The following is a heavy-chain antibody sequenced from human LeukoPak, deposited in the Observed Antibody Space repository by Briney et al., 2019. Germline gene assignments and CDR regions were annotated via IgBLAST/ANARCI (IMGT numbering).Heavy chain of an antibody. CDR3: ARAPSGSPFDY. V-gene: IGHV4-59*01. CDR2: IYYSGST. J-gene: IGHJ4*02. D-gene: IGHD1-26*01. Sequence: SETLSLTCTVSGGSISSYYWSWIRQPPGKGLEWIGYIYYSGSTNCNPSLKSRVTISVDTSKNQFSLKLSSVTAADTAVYYCARAPSGSPFDYWGQGTLVTVSS. CDR1: GGSISSYY.